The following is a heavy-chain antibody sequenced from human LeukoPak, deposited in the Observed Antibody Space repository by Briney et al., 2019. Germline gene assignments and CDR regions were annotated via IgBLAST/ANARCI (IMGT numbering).Heavy chain of an antibody. V-gene: IGHV3-23*01. J-gene: IGHJ4*02. CDR2: ISSGGDNT. CDR1: GFTFSSYA. D-gene: IGHD5-18*01. CDR3: ARGDATMVLSLDY. Sequence: PGGSLRLSCAASGFTFSSYAMSWVRQAPGKGLEWVSAISSGGDNTYYADSVKGRLTISRDNSKNTLYVQMTSLRAEDTAVYCARGDATMVLSLDYWGQGALVTVSS.